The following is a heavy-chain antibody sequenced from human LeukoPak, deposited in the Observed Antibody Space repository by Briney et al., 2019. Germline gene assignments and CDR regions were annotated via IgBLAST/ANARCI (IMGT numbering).Heavy chain of an antibody. CDR1: GGTFSSYA. CDR3: ARVGGIVGATEVFDY. Sequence: ASVKVSCKASGGTFSSYAISWVRQAPGQGLEWMGRIIPILGIANYAQKFQGRVTITADKSTSTAYMELSSLRSEDTAVYYCARVGGIVGATEVFDYWGQGTLVTVSS. CDR2: IIPILGIA. V-gene: IGHV1-69*04. D-gene: IGHD1-26*01. J-gene: IGHJ4*02.